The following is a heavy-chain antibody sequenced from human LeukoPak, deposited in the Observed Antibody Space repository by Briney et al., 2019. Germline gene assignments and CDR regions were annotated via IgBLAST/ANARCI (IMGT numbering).Heavy chain of an antibody. Sequence: PGGSLRLSWAASGLTFSSYAMSWVRQAPGKGLEWVSAIIGSGGSTYYADSVKGRFTISRDNSKNTLYLQMNSLRAEDTAVYYCAKVRMYSSGWYDYWGQGTLVTVSS. CDR2: IIGSGGST. J-gene: IGHJ4*02. CDR1: GLTFSSYA. D-gene: IGHD6-19*01. CDR3: AKVRMYSSGWYDY. V-gene: IGHV3-23*01.